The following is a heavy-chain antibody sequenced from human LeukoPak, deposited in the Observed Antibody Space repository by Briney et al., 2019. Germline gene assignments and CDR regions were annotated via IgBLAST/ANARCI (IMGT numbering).Heavy chain of an antibody. CDR3: ASSSSLYSSSLY. CDR2: INPNSGGT. CDR1: GYTFTGYY. Sequence: LVASVKVSCKASGYTFTGYYVHWVRQAPGHGLEWMGWINPNSGGTNYAQKFQGRVTMTRDTSISTAYMELSRLRSDDTAVYYCASSSSLYSSSLYWGQGTLVTVSS. J-gene: IGHJ4*02. D-gene: IGHD6-6*01. V-gene: IGHV1-2*03.